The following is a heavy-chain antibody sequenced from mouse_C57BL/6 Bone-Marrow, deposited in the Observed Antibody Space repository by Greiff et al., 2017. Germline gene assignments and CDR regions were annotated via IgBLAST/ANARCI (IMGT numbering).Heavy chain of an antibody. CDR3: ARHYYAMDY. Sequence: QVQLQQSGPELVQPGASVKISCKASGYSFTSYYIHWVKQRPGPGLEWIGWIYPGSGNTKYNEKFKGKATLTADTSSSTAYMQLSSLTSEDSAVYYCARHYYAMDYWGQGTSVTVSS. V-gene: IGHV1-66*01. CDR1: GYSFTSYY. CDR2: IYPGSGNT. J-gene: IGHJ4*01.